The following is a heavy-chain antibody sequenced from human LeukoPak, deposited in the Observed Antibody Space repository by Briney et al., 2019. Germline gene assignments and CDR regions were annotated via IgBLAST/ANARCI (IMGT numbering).Heavy chain of an antibody. V-gene: IGHV1-46*01. J-gene: IGHJ4*02. CDR2: INPSGGSSGGST. CDR1: GYSFTNYY. Sequence: ASVKVSCKASGYSFTNYYLHWVRQAPGQGLEYMGIINPSGGSSGGSTIYAQKFQGGVTMTRDTSTSTVYMELSNLRSEDTAVYYCARGGYIYGSFDNWGQGTLVTVSS. D-gene: IGHD5-18*01. CDR3: ARGGYIYGSFDN.